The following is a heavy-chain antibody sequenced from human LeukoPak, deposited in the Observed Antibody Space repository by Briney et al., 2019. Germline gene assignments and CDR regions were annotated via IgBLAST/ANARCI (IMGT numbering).Heavy chain of an antibody. CDR3: ARGAYYYGSSY. V-gene: IGHV3-30*04. CDR1: GFTFSSYA. D-gene: IGHD3-10*01. CDR2: ISYDGSNK. Sequence: PGRSLRLSCAASGFTFSSYAMHWVRQAPGKGLEWVAVISYDGSNKYYADSVKGRFTISRDNSKNTLYLQMNSLRAEDTAVYYCARGAYYYGSSYWGQGTLVTVSS. J-gene: IGHJ4*02.